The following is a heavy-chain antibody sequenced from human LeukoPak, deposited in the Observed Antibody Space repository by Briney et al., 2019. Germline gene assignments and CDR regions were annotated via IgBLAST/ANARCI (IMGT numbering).Heavy chain of an antibody. J-gene: IGHJ4*02. CDR1: GYTFTDYY. Sequence: ASVKVSCKASGYTFTDYYMLRIRQAPGQGLEWMGWINPNSGGTKYAQVLQGRVTMTRDTSISTAYQELSRLTSDDTAIYYCARASTVAGTRLGNDYWGQGALVTVSS. CDR3: ARASTVAGTRLGNDY. D-gene: IGHD6-19*01. CDR2: INPNSGGT. V-gene: IGHV1-2*02.